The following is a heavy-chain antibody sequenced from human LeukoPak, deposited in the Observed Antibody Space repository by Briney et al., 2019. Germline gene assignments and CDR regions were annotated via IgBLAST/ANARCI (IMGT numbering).Heavy chain of an antibody. CDR2: INPNSDDT. V-gene: IGHV1-2*02. J-gene: IGHJ4*02. D-gene: IGHD4-17*01. CDR3: ARQDGDLDY. Sequence: GASVKASCKASGYTFTGYYIYWVRQAPGQGLEWMGWINPNSDDTSYAQKFQGRVTMTRDTSISTAYMELSRLRSDDTAVYYCARQDGDLDYWGQGTLVTVSS. CDR1: GYTFTGYY.